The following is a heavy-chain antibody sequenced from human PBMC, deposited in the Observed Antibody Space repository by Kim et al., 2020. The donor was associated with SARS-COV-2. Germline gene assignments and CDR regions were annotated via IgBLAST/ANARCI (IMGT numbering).Heavy chain of an antibody. D-gene: IGHD5-12*01. Sequence: SETLSLTCAVYGGSFSGYYWSWIRQPPGKGLEWIGEINHSGSTNYNPSLKSRVTISVDTSKNQFSLKLSSVTAADTAVYYCARGVGSGYEKYYYYYYGM. CDR3: ARGVGSGYEKYYYYYYGM. J-gene: IGHJ6*01. V-gene: IGHV4-34*01. CDR2: INHSGST. CDR1: GGSFSGYY.